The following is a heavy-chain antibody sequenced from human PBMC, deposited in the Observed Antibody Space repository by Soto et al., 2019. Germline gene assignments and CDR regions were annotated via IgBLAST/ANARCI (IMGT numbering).Heavy chain of an antibody. J-gene: IGHJ6*02. CDR1: GGSFSGYY. V-gene: IGHV4-34*01. CDR2: VNHGGTS. CDR3: TRGLVDSSPPYTYHGMDV. Sequence: PSETLSLTCAVHGGSFSGYYWDWIRQPPGKGLEWIGEVNHGGTSNYNPSLKSRAIISVDTSKNQFSLKLTSVTTEDTAVYYCTRGLVDSSPPYTYHGMDVWGQGTPVTVSS. D-gene: IGHD3-9*01.